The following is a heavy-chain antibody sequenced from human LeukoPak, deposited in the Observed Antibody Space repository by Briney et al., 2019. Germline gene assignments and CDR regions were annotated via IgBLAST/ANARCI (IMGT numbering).Heavy chain of an antibody. CDR1: GFTFSSYS. CDR3: ARDPAGLCSGGSCYRWFDP. Sequence: PGGSLRLSCAASGFTFSSYSMNWVRQAPGKGLEWVSSISSSSSYIYYADSVKGRFTISRDNAKNSLYPQMNSLRAEDTAVYYCARDPAGLCSGGSCYRWFDPWGQGTLVTVSS. CDR2: ISSSSSYI. D-gene: IGHD2-15*01. J-gene: IGHJ5*02. V-gene: IGHV3-21*01.